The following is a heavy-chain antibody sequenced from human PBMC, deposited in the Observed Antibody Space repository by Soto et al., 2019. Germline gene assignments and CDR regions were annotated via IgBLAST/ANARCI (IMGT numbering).Heavy chain of an antibody. V-gene: IGHV1-69*01. CDR1: GGTFSSYA. J-gene: IGHJ6*02. Sequence: QVQLVQSGAEVKKPGSSVKVSCKASGGTFSSYAISWVRQAPGQGLEWMGGIIPIFGTANYAQKIQGRVTITADESTSTAYMELSSLRSEDTAVYYCARDWDIVVVPAAIWDYYYYGMDVWGQGTTVTVSS. CDR3: ARDWDIVVVPAAIWDYYYYGMDV. D-gene: IGHD2-2*02. CDR2: IIPIFGTA.